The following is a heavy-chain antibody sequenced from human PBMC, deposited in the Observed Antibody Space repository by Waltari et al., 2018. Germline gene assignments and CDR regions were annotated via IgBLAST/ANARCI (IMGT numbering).Heavy chain of an antibody. CDR1: GFTFSSYE. Sequence: EVQLVESGGGLVQPGGSLRLSCAVSGFTFSSYELNLFRQAPGKGLEWVSYISSSGNTIYYADSVKGRFTISRDNAKKLLYLQMNSLRAEDTAVYYCARDSLDSGNYYVYHFYGLDVWGQGTTVTVS. J-gene: IGHJ6*02. CDR2: ISSSGNTI. CDR3: ARDSLDSGNYYVYHFYGLDV. V-gene: IGHV3-48*03. D-gene: IGHD1-26*01.